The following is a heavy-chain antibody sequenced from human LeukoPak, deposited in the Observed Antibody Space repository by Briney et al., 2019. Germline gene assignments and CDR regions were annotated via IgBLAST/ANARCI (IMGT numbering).Heavy chain of an antibody. J-gene: IGHJ6*02. D-gene: IGHD2-15*01. CDR3: ARHYCSGGSCLLYYYYGMDV. V-gene: IGHV4-39*01. CDR2: IYYSGST. CDR1: GGSISSSSYY. Sequence: SSETLSLTCTVSGGSISSSSYYWGWIRQPPGKGLEWIGSIYYSGSTYYNPSLKSRVTISVDTSKNQFSLKLSSVTAADTAVYYCARHYCSGGSCLLYYYYGMDVWGQGTTVTVSS.